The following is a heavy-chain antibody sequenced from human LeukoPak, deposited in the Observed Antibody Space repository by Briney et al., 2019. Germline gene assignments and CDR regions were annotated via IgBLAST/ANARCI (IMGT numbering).Heavy chain of an antibody. CDR3: ARRVSTERKFDY. V-gene: IGHV4-4*08. D-gene: IGHD2-2*01. Sequence: SETLSLTCTVSGGSTSRHYWSWIRQPPGKGLEWIGCIYNSGSTRYNPSLESRVTISVDTSKNQFSLKLSSVTAADTAVYYCARRVSTERKFDYWGQGTLVTVSS. CDR1: GGSTSRHY. CDR2: IYNSGST. J-gene: IGHJ4*02.